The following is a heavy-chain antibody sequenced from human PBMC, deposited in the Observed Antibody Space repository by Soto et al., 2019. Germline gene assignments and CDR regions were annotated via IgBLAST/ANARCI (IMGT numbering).Heavy chain of an antibody. J-gene: IGHJ6*02. CDR3: ARDYSSSRREYYYYYGMDV. CDR1: GFTFSSYS. D-gene: IGHD6-6*01. Sequence: PGGSLRLSCAASGFTFSSYSMNWVRQAPGKGLEWVSSISSSSGYIYYADSVKGRFTISGDNAKNSLYLQMNSLRAEDTAVYYCARDYSSSRREYYYYYGMDVWGQGTTVTVSS. V-gene: IGHV3-21*01. CDR2: ISSSSGYI.